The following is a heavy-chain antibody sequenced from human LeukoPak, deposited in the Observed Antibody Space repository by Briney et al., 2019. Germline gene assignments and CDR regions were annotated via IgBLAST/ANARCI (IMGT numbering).Heavy chain of an antibody. CDR1: GFTFSSYG. J-gene: IGHJ4*02. V-gene: IGHV3-30*02. CDR3: ANPTFSAGTDY. D-gene: IGHD6-13*01. Sequence: GGSLRLSCAASGFTFSSYGMHWVRQAPGKGLDWVAFIQYDGSTKSYADSVKGRFTISRDNSKNTLYLQMNTLRAEDTALYYCANPTFSAGTDYWGQGTLVSVSS. CDR2: IQYDGSTK.